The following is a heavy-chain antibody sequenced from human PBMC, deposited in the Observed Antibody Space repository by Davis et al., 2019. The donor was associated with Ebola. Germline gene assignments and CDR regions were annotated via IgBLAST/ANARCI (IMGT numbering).Heavy chain of an antibody. V-gene: IGHV3-30*04. D-gene: IGHD1-14*01. CDR3: AKDNLDY. Sequence: GGSLRLSCATSGFIFRTYAMHWVRQAPGKGLEWVAVISYDGSNKYYADSVKGRFTISRDNSKNTLYLQMNSLRAEDTAVYYCAKDNLDYWGQGTLVTVSS. CDR1: GFIFRTYA. CDR2: ISYDGSNK. J-gene: IGHJ4*02.